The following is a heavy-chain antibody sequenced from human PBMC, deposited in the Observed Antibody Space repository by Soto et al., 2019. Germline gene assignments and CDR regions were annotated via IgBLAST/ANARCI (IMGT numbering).Heavy chain of an antibody. V-gene: IGHV1-58*01. CDR2: IVVDSGNT. CDR1: GFTFTSSA. CDR3: ARDSEWFDP. Sequence: SVKVSCKASGFTFTSSAVQWVRQARGQGLEWMGWIVVDSGNTNYAQKLQDRVTITRDMSTSTAYMELRSLRSDDTAVYYCARDSEWFDPWGQGTLVTVSS. J-gene: IGHJ5*02.